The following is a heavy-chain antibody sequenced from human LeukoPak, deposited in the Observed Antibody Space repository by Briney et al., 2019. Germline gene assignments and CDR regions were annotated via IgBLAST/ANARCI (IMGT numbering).Heavy chain of an antibody. J-gene: IGHJ5*02. CDR3: ARLGYNYGFDP. D-gene: IGHD5-18*01. CDR2: IYQSGTT. CDR1: GGSITSFY. Sequence: KPSEILSLTCAVSGGSITSFYWSWIRQPPGKGLEYIGHIYQSGTTNYNPSLRSRVILSIDTSKNQFSLRLTSLTAADTAVYFCARLGYNYGFDPWGQGTLVTVSS. V-gene: IGHV4-59*08.